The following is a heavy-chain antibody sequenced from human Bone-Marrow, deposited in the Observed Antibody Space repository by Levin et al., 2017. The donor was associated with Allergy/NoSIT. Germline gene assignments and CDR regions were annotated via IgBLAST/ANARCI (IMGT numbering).Heavy chain of an antibody. J-gene: IGHJ5*02. V-gene: IGHV3-30-3*01. CDR2: ISYDGSNK. CDR3: ARDKGTSTWPSNWFDP. D-gene: IGHD2-2*01. CDR1: GFSFSRYA. Sequence: QSGGSLRLSCAASGFSFSRYALHWVRQAPGRGLEWVALISYDGSNKYYPDSVEGRFTISRDNSKNTVYLQMNSLRSEDTAVYYCARDKGTSTWPSNWFDPWGQGTLVTVSS.